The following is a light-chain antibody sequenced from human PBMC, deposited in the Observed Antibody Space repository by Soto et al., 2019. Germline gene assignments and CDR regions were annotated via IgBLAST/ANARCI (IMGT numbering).Light chain of an antibody. V-gene: IGLV2-8*01. CDR1: SSDVGGYNY. J-gene: IGLJ2*01. CDR2: EVS. CDR3: SSYAGSNNPV. Sequence: QSALTQPPSASGSPGQSVTISCTGTSSDVGGYNYVSWYQQHPGKAPKLMIYEVSKRPSGVPDRSSGSKSGNTASLTVSGLQAEDEADYYCSSYAGSNNPVFGGGTKVTVL.